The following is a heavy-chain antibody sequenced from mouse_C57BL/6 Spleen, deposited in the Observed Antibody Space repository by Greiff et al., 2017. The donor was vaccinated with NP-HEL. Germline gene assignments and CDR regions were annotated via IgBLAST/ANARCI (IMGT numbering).Heavy chain of an antibody. D-gene: IGHD2-3*01. J-gene: IGHJ2*01. CDR1: GFTFSDYY. Sequence: EVMLVESEGGLVQPGSSMKLSCTASGFTFSDYYMAWVRQVPEKGLEWVANINYDGSSTYYLDSLKSRFIISRDNAKNILYLQMSSLKSEDTATYYCARDSVYDHFDYWGQGTTLTVSS. V-gene: IGHV5-16*01. CDR2: INYDGSST. CDR3: ARDSVYDHFDY.